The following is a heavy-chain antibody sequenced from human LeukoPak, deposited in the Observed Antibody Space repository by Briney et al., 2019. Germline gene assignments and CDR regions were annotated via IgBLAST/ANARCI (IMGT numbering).Heavy chain of an antibody. CDR1: GFTFSSYA. Sequence: GGSLRLSCAASGFTFSSYAMSWVRQAPGKGLEWVSVISNTGGSTFYADSVKGRFTISRDNSKNTLYLQMNSLRAEDTAVYYCAKRASGSGTSLYYFDYWGRRTLVTVSS. CDR3: AKRASGSGTSLYYFDY. D-gene: IGHD3-10*01. CDR2: ISNTGGST. V-gene: IGHV3-23*01. J-gene: IGHJ4*02.